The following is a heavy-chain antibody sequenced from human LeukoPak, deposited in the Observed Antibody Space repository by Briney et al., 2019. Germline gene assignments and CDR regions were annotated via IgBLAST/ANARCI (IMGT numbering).Heavy chain of an antibody. CDR2: ISGSGGRR. V-gene: IGHV3-23*01. CDR1: GITLSNYG. CDR3: AKRGVVIRVVVVGFHKEAYYFDS. D-gene: IGHD2-2*01. J-gene: IGHJ4*02. Sequence: PGGSLRLSCAVSGITLSNYGMSWVRQAPGKGLEWVAGISGSGGRRNYADSVKGRFTISRDSPKNTLYLQMNSLRAEDTAVYFCAKRGVVIRVVVVGFHKEAYYFDSWGQGALVTVSS.